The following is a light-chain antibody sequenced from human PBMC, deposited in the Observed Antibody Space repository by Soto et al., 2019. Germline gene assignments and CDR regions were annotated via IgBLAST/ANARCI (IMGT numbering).Light chain of an antibody. Sequence: EIVMTQSPATLSVSPGERATLSCRASQSVSSNLAWYQQNPGQAPRLLIYGASARATGIPARFSGSGSGTDFTLTISSLHSADFAVYYCQQYNNWPFTFGPGTKVDIK. CDR2: GAS. V-gene: IGKV3-15*01. J-gene: IGKJ3*01. CDR3: QQYNNWPFT. CDR1: QSVSSN.